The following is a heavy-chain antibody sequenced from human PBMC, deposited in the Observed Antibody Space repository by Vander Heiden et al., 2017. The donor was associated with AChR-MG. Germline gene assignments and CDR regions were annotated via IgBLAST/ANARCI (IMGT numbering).Heavy chain of an antibody. D-gene: IGHD2-15*01. J-gene: IGHJ6*02. Sequence: QVQLVESGGGVVQPGRSLRLSCAASGFTFSSYAMHWVRQAPAKGLEWVAVISYDGSNKYYADSVKGRFTISRDNSKNTLYLQMNSLRAEDTAVYYCARVYCSGGSCYEPYYYYGMDVWGQGTTVTVSS. V-gene: IGHV3-30-3*01. CDR3: ARVYCSGGSCYEPYYYYGMDV. CDR2: ISYDGSNK. CDR1: GFTFSSYA.